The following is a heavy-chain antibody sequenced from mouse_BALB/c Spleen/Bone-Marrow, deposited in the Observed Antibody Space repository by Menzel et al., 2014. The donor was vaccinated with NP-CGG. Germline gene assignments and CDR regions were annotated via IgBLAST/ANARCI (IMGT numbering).Heavy chain of an antibody. CDR2: IDPANGNT. V-gene: IGHV14-3*02. D-gene: IGHD2-4*01. CDR3: ALYYDYDVGY. Sequence: EVQLQQSGAELVKPGASVKLSCTASGFNIKDTYMHWVKLRPEQGLEWIGRIDPANGNTKYDPKFQGKATITADTSSNTAYLQLSSLTSEDTAVYYCALYYDYDVGYWGQGTTLTVSS. CDR1: GFNIKDTY. J-gene: IGHJ2*01.